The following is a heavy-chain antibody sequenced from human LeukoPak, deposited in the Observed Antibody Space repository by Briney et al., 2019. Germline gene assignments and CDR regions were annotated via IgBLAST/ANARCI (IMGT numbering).Heavy chain of an antibody. V-gene: IGHV3-23*01. CDR1: GFTFSNYA. D-gene: IGHD3-22*01. Sequence: GGSLRLSCAASGFTFSNYAMSWVRQAPGKGLEWVSVISGGGGRTYYADSVKGRFTISRDNSKNTLYLQMNSLRAEDTAVYYCAKDGPTYYDSSGYYFSHPDFWGQGTLVTVSS. CDR2: ISGGGGRT. J-gene: IGHJ4*02. CDR3: AKDGPTYYDSSGYYFSHPDF.